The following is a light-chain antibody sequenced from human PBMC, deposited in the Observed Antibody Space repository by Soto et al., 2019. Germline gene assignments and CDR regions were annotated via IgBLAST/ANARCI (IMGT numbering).Light chain of an antibody. CDR1: HSVSSN. Sequence: EIGVPQSPGTLSLSPGERATLSCRASHSVSSNYLAWYQQKPGQAPRLLIYGASNRATGIPPRFSGSGSGTEFTLTISNMQSEDFAIYFCQKFNKWPWTFGQGTKVDIK. CDR3: QKFNKWPWT. J-gene: IGKJ1*01. V-gene: IGKV3D-15*01. CDR2: GAS.